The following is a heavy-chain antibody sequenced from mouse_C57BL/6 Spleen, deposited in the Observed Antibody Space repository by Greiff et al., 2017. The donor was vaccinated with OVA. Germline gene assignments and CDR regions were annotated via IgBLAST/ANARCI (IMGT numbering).Heavy chain of an antibody. J-gene: IGHJ1*03. CDR1: GYSITSGYY. CDR3: ARDVDYGSRRYFDV. Sequence: EVQLVESGPGLVKPSQSLSLTCSVTGYSITSGYYWNWIRQFPGNKLEWMGYISYDGSNNYNPSLKNRISITRDTSKNQFFLKLNSVTTEDTATYYCARDVDYGSRRYFDVWGTGTTVTVSS. D-gene: IGHD1-1*01. CDR2: ISYDGSN. V-gene: IGHV3-6*01.